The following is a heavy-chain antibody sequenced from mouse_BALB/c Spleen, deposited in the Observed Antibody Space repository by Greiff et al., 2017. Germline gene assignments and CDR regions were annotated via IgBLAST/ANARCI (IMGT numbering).Heavy chain of an antibody. CDR1: GFSLTGYG. Sequence: VQLQQSGPGLVAPSQSLSITCTVSGFSLTGYGVNWVRQPPGKGLEWLGMIWGDGSTDYNSALKSRLSISKDNSKSQVFLKMNSLQTDDTARYYCARRLPLYAMDYWGQGTSVTVSS. CDR2: IWGDGST. J-gene: IGHJ4*01. V-gene: IGHV2-6-7*01. CDR3: ARRLPLYAMDY. D-gene: IGHD2-10*01.